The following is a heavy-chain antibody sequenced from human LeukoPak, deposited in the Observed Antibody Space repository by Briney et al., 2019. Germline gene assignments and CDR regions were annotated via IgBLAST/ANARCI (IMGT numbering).Heavy chain of an antibody. CDR1: GFSFSSYA. Sequence: GGSLRLSCAASGFSFSSYAMHWVRQAPGKGLEWVAVISYDGSNKYYADSVKGRFTISRDNSKNTLYLQMNSLRAEDTAVYYCARDPLVNNGELSLSYFDYWGQGTLVTVSS. D-gene: IGHD3-16*02. V-gene: IGHV3-30*04. CDR3: ARDPLVNNGELSLSYFDY. J-gene: IGHJ4*02. CDR2: ISYDGSNK.